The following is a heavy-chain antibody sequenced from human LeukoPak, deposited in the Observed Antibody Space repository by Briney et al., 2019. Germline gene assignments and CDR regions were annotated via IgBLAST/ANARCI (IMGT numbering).Heavy chain of an antibody. CDR3: ARGSGVMSPVLRY. V-gene: IGHV4-34*01. CDR2: INHSGST. D-gene: IGHD3-16*01. J-gene: IGHJ4*02. CDR1: GGSFSGYY. Sequence: SETLSLTCAVYGGSFSGYYWSWIRQPPGKGLEWIGEINHSGSTNYNPSLKSRVTISVDTSKNQFSLKLSSVTAADTAVYYCARGSGVMSPVLRYWGQGTLVTVSS.